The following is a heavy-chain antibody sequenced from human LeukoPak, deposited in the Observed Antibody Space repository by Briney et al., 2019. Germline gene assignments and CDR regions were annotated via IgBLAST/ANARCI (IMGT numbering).Heavy chain of an antibody. J-gene: IGHJ6*03. CDR3: ARGFSRYYDFGDYYYMDV. CDR2: INHSGST. Sequence: PSETLSLTCAVYGGPFSGYYWSWIRQPPGEGLEWIGEINHSGSTNYNPSLKSRVTISVDTSKNQFSLKLSSVTAADTAVYYCARGFSRYYDFGDYYYMDVWGKGTTVTVSS. D-gene: IGHD3-3*01. CDR1: GGPFSGYY. V-gene: IGHV4-34*01.